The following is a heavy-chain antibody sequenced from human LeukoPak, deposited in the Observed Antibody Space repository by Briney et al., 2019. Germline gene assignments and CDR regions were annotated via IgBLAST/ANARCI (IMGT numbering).Heavy chain of an antibody. J-gene: IGHJ4*02. CDR1: GYSFTSYW. CDR2: IYPGDSDT. CDR3: ARGGLSRTLRSLDY. V-gene: IGHV5-51*01. Sequence: GESLKISCKGSGYSFTSYWVAWVRQMPGKGLEWMGIIYPGDSDTRYSPSFQGQVTISADKAISTAHLQWSSLKASDTVMYYCARGGLSRTLRSLDYWGQGTLVTVSS. D-gene: IGHD3/OR15-3a*01.